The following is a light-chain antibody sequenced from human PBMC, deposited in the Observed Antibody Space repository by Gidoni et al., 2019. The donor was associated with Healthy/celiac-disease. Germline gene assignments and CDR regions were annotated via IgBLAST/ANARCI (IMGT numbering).Light chain of an antibody. J-gene: IGKJ4*01. CDR3: QRRSDRLT. CDR1: QSVSYY. Sequence: ELVLTQSPATLSLSPGVRATLSCRASQSVSYYLAWYQHKPGQAPMLLIYDTSNTATGIAARFSGSGSGTDFTLTSSVLEPEDFAVYCWQRRSDRLTFGGGTKVEIK. V-gene: IGKV3-11*01. CDR2: DTS.